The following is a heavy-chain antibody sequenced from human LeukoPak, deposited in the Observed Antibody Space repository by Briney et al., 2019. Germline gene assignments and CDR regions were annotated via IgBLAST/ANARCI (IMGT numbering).Heavy chain of an antibody. CDR2: ISNDGNNK. J-gene: IGHJ4*02. CDR3: AKEVIAAGGNLEY. D-gene: IGHD6-13*01. V-gene: IGHV3-30*18. CDR1: GFTFSNFY. Sequence: PGGSLRLSCAASGFTFSNFYMSWIRQAPGKGLEWVAVISNDGNNKYYADSVRGRFTISRDNSKNTLYVQMNSLRAEDTAVYYCAKEVIAAGGNLEYWGQGTLVTVSS.